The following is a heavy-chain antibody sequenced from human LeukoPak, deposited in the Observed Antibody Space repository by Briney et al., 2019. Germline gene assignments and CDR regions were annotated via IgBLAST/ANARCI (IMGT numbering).Heavy chain of an antibody. D-gene: IGHD2-15*01. CDR2: ISSKGRSI. Sequence: PGGSLRFSCVVSGFTFSSYSINWVRQAPGKGLEWVSSISSKGRSIYYADSVKGRFTISRDNARNSLSLQMNSLRAEDTAVYYCARCSGSSTYHSDDYWGQGTLVTVSS. J-gene: IGHJ4*02. V-gene: IGHV3-21*01. CDR3: ARCSGSSTYHSDDY. CDR1: GFTFSSYS.